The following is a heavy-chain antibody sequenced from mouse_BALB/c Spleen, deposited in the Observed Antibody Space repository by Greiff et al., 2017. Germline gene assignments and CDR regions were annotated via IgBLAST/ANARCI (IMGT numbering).Heavy chain of an antibody. CDR2: ISRGSSTI. Sequence: EVKVVESGGGLVQPGGSRKLSCAASGFTFSSFGMHWVRQAPEKGLEWVAYISRGSSTIYYADTVKGRFTISRDNPKNTLFLQMTSLRSEDTAMYYCARGDAYFDYWGQGTTLTVSS. CDR1: GFTFSSFG. V-gene: IGHV5-17*02. CDR3: ARGDAYFDY. J-gene: IGHJ2*01.